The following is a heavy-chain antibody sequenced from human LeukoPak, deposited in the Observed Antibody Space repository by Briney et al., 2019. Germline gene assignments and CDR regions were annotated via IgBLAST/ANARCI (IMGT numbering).Heavy chain of an antibody. V-gene: IGHV4-34*01. CDR3: ARDGGTYYYDSSGSDDAFDI. CDR2: INHSGST. CDR1: GGSFSGYY. J-gene: IGHJ3*02. Sequence: SETLSLTCAVCGGSFSGYYWSWIRQPPGKGLEWIGEINHSGSTNYNPSLKSRVTISVDTSKNQFSLKLSSVTAADTAVYYCARDGGTYYYDSSGSDDAFDIWGQGTMVTVSS. D-gene: IGHD3-22*01.